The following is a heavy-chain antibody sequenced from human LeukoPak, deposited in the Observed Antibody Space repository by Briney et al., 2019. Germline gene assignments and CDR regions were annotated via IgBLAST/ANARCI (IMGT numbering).Heavy chain of an antibody. D-gene: IGHD1-26*01. V-gene: IGHV1-18*01. CDR1: GYTFTSYG. Sequence: GASVKVSCKASGYTFTSYGISWVRQAHGQGLEWMGWISAYNGNTNYAQKLQGRVTMTTDTSTSTAYMELRSLRSDDTAVYYCARDPSIVGAPLTRDYWGQGTLVTVSS. CDR3: ARDPSIVGAPLTRDY. CDR2: ISAYNGNT. J-gene: IGHJ4*02.